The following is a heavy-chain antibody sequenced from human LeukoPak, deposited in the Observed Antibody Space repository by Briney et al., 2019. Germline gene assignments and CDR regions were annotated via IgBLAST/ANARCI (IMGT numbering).Heavy chain of an antibody. V-gene: IGHV3-7*03. CDR1: GFTFSSYW. CDR3: ALSTYYDILTGYYAFDI. D-gene: IGHD3-9*01. Sequence: GGSLRLSCAASGFTFSSYWMSWVRQAPGKGLEWVANINQDGSEIYYVDSLKGRFTISRDNAKNSLYLQMNSLRAEDTALYYCALSTYYDILTGYYAFDIWGQGTMVTVSS. J-gene: IGHJ3*02. CDR2: INQDGSEI.